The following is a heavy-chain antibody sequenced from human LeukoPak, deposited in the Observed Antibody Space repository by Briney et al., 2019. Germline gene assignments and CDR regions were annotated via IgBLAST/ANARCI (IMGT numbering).Heavy chain of an antibody. J-gene: IGHJ4*02. V-gene: IGHV1-69*06. D-gene: IGHD6-19*01. CDR1: GGTFSSYA. CDR2: IIPIFGTA. CDR3: ASGTYSSGWYEFGY. Sequence: ASVKVSCKASGGTFSSYAIRWVRQAPGQGLEWMGGIIPIFGTANYAQKFQGRVTITADKSTSTAYMELSSLRSEDTAVYYCASGTYSSGWYEFGYWGQGALVTVSS.